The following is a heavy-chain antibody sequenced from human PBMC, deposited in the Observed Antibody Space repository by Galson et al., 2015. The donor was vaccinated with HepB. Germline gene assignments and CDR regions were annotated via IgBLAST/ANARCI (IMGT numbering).Heavy chain of an antibody. V-gene: IGHV1-46*01. D-gene: IGHD3-10*01. CDR3: ARDPLGYASGNNYFYYGMDV. Sequence: SGYTFTSYYIHWVRQAPGQGLEWMGIINPSGGSTSYAQKFQGRVTMTRDTSPSTVYMELNILISEDTAVYYCARDPLGYASGNNYFYYGMDVWGQGTTVTVSS. J-gene: IGHJ6*02. CDR2: INPSGGST. CDR1: GYTFTSYY.